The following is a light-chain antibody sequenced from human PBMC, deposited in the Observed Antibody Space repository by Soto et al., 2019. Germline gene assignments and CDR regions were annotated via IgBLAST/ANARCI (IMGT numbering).Light chain of an antibody. Sequence: DIVMTQSPDSLAVSLGERATINCKSSQSILYSSNNKEKLAWYQQKPGQPPNLLIYWASTRESGVPDRFSGSGSETDFTLTISSLQAEDVAVYYCQQYYSTPITFGQGTRLEIK. CDR1: QSILYSSNNKEK. CDR3: QQYYSTPIT. CDR2: WAS. V-gene: IGKV4-1*01. J-gene: IGKJ5*01.